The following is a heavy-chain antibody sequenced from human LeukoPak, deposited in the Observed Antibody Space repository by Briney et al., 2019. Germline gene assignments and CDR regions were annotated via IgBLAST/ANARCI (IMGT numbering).Heavy chain of an antibody. V-gene: IGHV3-7*01. CDR2: ISPDGGDE. Sequence: GGSLRLSCEASGFTFNTHWMNWVRRAPGKGLEWMANISPDGGDEVYVDSVKGRFTISRDNAKNSVYLQMNNLRAEDTAVYYCSGRSGFSSIYWGQGILVTVSS. CDR1: GFTFNTHW. J-gene: IGHJ4*02. D-gene: IGHD2-2*01. CDR3: SGRSGFSSIY.